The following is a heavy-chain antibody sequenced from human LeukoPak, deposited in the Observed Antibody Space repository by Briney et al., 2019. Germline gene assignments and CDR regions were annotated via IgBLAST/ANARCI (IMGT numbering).Heavy chain of an antibody. CDR1: GYTFTSYG. Sequence: GASVKVSCKASGYTFTSYGISWVRQAPGQGLEWMEWISAYNGNTNYAQKLQGRVTMTTDTSKSTAYMELRSLRSDDTAVYYCARKNVLLWFGESLYYMDVWGKGTTVTVSS. J-gene: IGHJ6*03. CDR2: ISAYNGNT. V-gene: IGHV1-18*01. CDR3: ARKNVLLWFGESLYYMDV. D-gene: IGHD3-10*01.